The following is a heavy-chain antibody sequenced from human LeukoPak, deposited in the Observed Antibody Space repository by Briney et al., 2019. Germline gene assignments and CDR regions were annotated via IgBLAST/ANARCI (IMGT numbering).Heavy chain of an antibody. J-gene: IGHJ6*02. CDR1: GFTFSDYY. CDR2: ISSSGSTM. CDR3: ARAFGVVITYGMDV. Sequence: GGSLRLSCAASGFTFSDYYMSWIRQAPGKGLEWVSYISSSGSTMYYADSVKGRFTISRDNAKNSLYLQMNSLRAEDTAVYYCARAFGVVITYGMDVWGQGTTVTVSS. D-gene: IGHD3-3*01. V-gene: IGHV3-11*01.